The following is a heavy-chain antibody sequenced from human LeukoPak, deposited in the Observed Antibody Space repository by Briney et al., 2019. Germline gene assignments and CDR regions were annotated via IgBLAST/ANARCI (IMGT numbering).Heavy chain of an antibody. CDR1: GASLSTYY. Sequence: SETLSLTCIVSGASLSTYYGTWIRQAPGKGLEWIGYIFYSGGTNYNSSLKSRVTISVDTSKNQFSLKLSSVTAADTAVYYCARGRALVLRFLEWLSPSYDAFDIWGQGTMVTVSS. V-gene: IGHV4-59*12. CDR2: IFYSGGT. J-gene: IGHJ3*02. CDR3: ARGRALVLRFLEWLSPSYDAFDI. D-gene: IGHD3-3*01.